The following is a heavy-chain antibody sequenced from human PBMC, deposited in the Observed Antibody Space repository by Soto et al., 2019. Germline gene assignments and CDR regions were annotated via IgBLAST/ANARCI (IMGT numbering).Heavy chain of an antibody. CDR3: ARTYYDSSNWYDP. CDR2: IYHSGST. Sequence: SETLSLTCAVSGGSISSSNWWSWVRQPPGKGLEWIGEIYHSGSTNYNPSLKSRVTISVDKSKNQFSLKLSSVTAADTAVYYCARTYYDSSNWYDPWGQGTLVTVS. J-gene: IGHJ5*02. CDR1: GGSISSSNW. D-gene: IGHD3-22*01. V-gene: IGHV4-4*02.